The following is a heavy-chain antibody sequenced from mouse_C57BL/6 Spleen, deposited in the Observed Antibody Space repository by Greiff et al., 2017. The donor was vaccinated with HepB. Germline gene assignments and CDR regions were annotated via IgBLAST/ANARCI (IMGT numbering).Heavy chain of an antibody. V-gene: IGHV5-17*01. Sequence: EVKLVESGGGLVKPGGSLKLSCAASGFTFSDYGMHWVRQAPEKGLGWVAYISSGSSTIYYADTVKGRFTISRDNAKNTLFLQMTSLRSEDTAMYYCARGANWNFDYWGQGTTLTVSS. J-gene: IGHJ2*01. CDR1: GFTFSDYG. D-gene: IGHD4-1*01. CDR3: ARGANWNFDY. CDR2: ISSGSSTI.